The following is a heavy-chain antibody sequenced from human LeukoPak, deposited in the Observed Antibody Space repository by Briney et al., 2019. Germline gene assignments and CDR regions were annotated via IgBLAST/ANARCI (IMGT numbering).Heavy chain of an antibody. D-gene: IGHD3-10*01. CDR2: IYTSGST. CDR1: GGSISSYY. V-gene: IGHV4-4*07. CDR3: AREGSGYHCLGGYFKSYYYYIGG. J-gene: IGHJ6*03. Sequence: SETLSLTCTVSGGSISSYYWSWIRQPAGKGLEWIGRIYTSGSTNYNPSLKSRVTMSVDTPKNQFSLKLSSVTAADTAVFYCAREGSGYHCLGGYFKSYYYYIGGLGKRATVTISS.